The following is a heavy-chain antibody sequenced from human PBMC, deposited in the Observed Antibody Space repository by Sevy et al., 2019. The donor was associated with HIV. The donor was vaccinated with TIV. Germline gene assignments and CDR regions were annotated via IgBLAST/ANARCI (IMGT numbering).Heavy chain of an antibody. J-gene: IGHJ6*02. Sequence: GGSLRLSCAASGFTFSDYYMSWIRQAPGKGLEWLSYIDGDGSAIYYAGSVKGRFTISRDNAKNSLYLQMNSLRAEDTALYYCARDHEKDGDLGDYYYYAMDVWGQGTTVTVSS. CDR1: GFTFSDYY. V-gene: IGHV3-11*01. D-gene: IGHD4-17*01. CDR2: IDGDGSAI. CDR3: ARDHEKDGDLGDYYYYAMDV.